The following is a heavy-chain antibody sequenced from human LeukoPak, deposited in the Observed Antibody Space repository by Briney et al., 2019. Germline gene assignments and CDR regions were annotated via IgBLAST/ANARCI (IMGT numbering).Heavy chain of an antibody. CDR2: IYWNDDK. D-gene: IGHD2-2*01. V-gene: IGHV2-5*01. Sequence: SGPTLVNPPQTLTLTCSLSGLSLSPSGVGVGWIRQPPGKALEWLALIYWNDDKRYSPSLKSRLTNTKDTSKNQVVLTMTNMDPVDTATYYCAHTHASVVHAAIRSFDPWGQGTLVTVSS. CDR3: AHTHASVVHAAIRSFDP. J-gene: IGHJ5*02. CDR1: GLSLSPSGVG.